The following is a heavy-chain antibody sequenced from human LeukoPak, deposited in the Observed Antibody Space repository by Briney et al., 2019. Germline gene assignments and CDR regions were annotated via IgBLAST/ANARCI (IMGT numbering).Heavy chain of an antibody. V-gene: IGHV3-23*01. J-gene: IGHJ4*02. CDR3: ASPLLWGSYRTDY. CDR1: GFTFSSYA. Sequence: PGGSLRLSCAASGFTFSSYAMSWVRQAPGKGLEWVSAINGSGGSTYYADSVKGRFTISRDNSKNTLYLQMNSLRAEDTAVYYCASPLLWGSYRTDYWGQGTLVTVSS. CDR2: INGSGGST. D-gene: IGHD3-16*02.